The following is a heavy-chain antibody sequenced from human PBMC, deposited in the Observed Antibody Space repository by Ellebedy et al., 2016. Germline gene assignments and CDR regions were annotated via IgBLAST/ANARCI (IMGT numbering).Heavy chain of an antibody. D-gene: IGHD2-2*01. CDR2: IIPIFGTA. CDR3: ASSVVVPAAMFHYGMDV. CDR1: GCTFSSYA. V-gene: IGHV1-69*13. Sequence: SVKVSCXASGCTFSSYAIIWLRQAPGQGLEWMGGIIPIFGTANYAQKFQGRVTITADESTSTAYMELSSLRSEDTAVYYCASSVVVPAAMFHYGMDVWGQGTTVTVSS. J-gene: IGHJ6*02.